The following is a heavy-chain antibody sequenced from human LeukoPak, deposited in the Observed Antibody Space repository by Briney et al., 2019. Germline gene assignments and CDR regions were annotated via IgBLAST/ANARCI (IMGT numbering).Heavy chain of an antibody. D-gene: IGHD3-22*01. Sequence: SETLSLTCTVSGASISSYYWSWLRQPPGKGLEWIGYIYYTGSTNYNPSLKSRVTISVDRSKNQFSLKLSSVTAADTAVYYCAVDSSGYFSYDPWGQGTLVTVPS. J-gene: IGHJ5*02. CDR1: GASISSYY. V-gene: IGHV4-59*08. CDR2: IYYTGST. CDR3: AVDSSGYFSYDP.